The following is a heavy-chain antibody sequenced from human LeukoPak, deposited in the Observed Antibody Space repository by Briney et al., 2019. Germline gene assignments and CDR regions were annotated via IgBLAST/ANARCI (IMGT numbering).Heavy chain of an antibody. CDR1: GGSISSYY. V-gene: IGHV4-59*01. CDR3: ARVPGLTRPPDY. Sequence: PSETLSLTRTVSGGSISSYYWSWIRQPPGKGLEWIGYIYYSGSTNYNPSLKSRVTISVDTSKNQFSLKLSSVTAADTAVYYCARVPGLTRPPDYWGQGTLVTVSS. CDR2: IYYSGST. D-gene: IGHD1-14*01. J-gene: IGHJ4*02.